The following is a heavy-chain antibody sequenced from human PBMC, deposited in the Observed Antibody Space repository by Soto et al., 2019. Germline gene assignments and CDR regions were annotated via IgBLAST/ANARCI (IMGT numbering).Heavy chain of an antibody. CDR1: GFTFSSYA. CDR3: ARDMVRGASSLDYYYYGMDV. J-gene: IGHJ6*02. D-gene: IGHD3-10*01. Sequence: QVQLVESGGGVVQPGRSLRLSCAASGFTFSSYAMHWVRQAPGKGLEWVAVISYDGSNKYYADSVKGRFTISRDNSKNTLYLQMNSLRAEDTAVYYCARDMVRGASSLDYYYYGMDVWGQGTTVTVSS. V-gene: IGHV3-30-3*01. CDR2: ISYDGSNK.